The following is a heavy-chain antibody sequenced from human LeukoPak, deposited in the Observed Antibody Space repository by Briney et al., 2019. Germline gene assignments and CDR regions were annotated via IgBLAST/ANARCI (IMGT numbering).Heavy chain of an antibody. CDR3: AKQAATGYYYYYGMDV. CDR1: GFTFSSYA. D-gene: IGHD2-15*01. Sequence: GGSLRLSCAASGFTFSSYAMSWVRQAPGKGLEWVSTISGSGGGTYYADSVKGRFTISRDNSKSTLYLQMNSLRAEDTAVYYCAKQAATGYYYYYGMDVWGQGTTVTVSS. V-gene: IGHV3-23*01. J-gene: IGHJ6*02. CDR2: ISGSGGGT.